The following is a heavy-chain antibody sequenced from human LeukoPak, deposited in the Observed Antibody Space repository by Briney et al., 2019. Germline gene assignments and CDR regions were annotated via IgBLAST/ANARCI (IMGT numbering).Heavy chain of an antibody. CDR2: IYYSGST. J-gene: IGHJ4*02. CDR3: ARVDYYGSGGPNY. CDR1: GGSISSYY. Sequence: PSETLSLTCTVSGGSISSYYWSWIRQPPGKGLEWIGYIYYSGSTYYNPSLKSRVTISVDTSKNQFSLKLSSVTAADTAVYYCARVDYYGSGGPNYWGQGTLVTVSS. D-gene: IGHD3-10*01. V-gene: IGHV4-59*12.